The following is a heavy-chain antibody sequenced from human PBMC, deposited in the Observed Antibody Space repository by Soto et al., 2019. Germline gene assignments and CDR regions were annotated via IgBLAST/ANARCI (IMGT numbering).Heavy chain of an antibody. CDR1: GFTFSGSA. CDR2: IRSKANSYAT. D-gene: IGHD2-15*01. Sequence: EVQLVESGVGLVQPGGSLKLSCAASGFTFSGSAMHWVRQASGKGLEWVGRIRSKANSYATAYAASVKGRFTISRDDSKNTAYLQMNSLKTEDTAVYYCTRHVDCSGGSCYSGYYYYMDVWGKGTTVTVSS. CDR3: TRHVDCSGGSCYSGYYYYMDV. V-gene: IGHV3-73*01. J-gene: IGHJ6*03.